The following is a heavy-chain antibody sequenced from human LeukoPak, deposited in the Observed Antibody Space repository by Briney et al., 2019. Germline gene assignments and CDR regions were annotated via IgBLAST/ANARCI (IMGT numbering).Heavy chain of an antibody. V-gene: IGHV3-7*03. CDR1: GFTFSSYW. Sequence: GGSLRLSCAASGFTFSSYWMSWVRQAPGKGLEWVANIKQDGSEKYYVDSVKGRFTTSRDNAKNSLYLQMNSLRAEDTAVYYCARDGSYYDFWSGYYSDYWGQGTLVTVSS. CDR2: IKQDGSEK. J-gene: IGHJ4*02. CDR3: ARDGSYYDFWSGYYSDY. D-gene: IGHD3-3*01.